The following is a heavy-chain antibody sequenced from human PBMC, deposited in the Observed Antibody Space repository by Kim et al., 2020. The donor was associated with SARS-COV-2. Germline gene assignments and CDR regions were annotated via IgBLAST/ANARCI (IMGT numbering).Heavy chain of an antibody. D-gene: IGHD6-19*01. Sequence: SVKVSCKASGGTFSSYAISWVRQAPGQGLEWMGRIIPILGIANYAQKFQGRVTITADKSTSTAYMELSSLRSEDTAVYYCARDQGIAVAGTGPEDYWGQGTLVTVSS. V-gene: IGHV1-69*04. CDR3: ARDQGIAVAGTGPEDY. CDR2: IIPILGIA. J-gene: IGHJ4*02. CDR1: GGTFSSYA.